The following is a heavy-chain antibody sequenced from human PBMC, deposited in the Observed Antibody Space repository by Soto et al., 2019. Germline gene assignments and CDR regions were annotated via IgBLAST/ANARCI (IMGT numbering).Heavy chain of an antibody. CDR2: TFYSAST. CDR1: GVSISSAGYY. D-gene: IGHD3-10*01. J-gene: IGHJ4*02. CDR3: ASPSMLRGVIAFDQ. Sequence: QVRLQESGPGLVRPSETLSLTCTASGVSISSAGYYWSWIRHHPGKGLEWIGTTFYSASTYYNPSLKSATSISVDTSKNQFSLNLSSVTAADMAVYYCASPSMLRGVIAFDQWGPGIQVTVSS. V-gene: IGHV4-31*01.